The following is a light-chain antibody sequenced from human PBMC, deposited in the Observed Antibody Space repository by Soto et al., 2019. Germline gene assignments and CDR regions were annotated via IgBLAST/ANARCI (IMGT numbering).Light chain of an antibody. CDR2: DAS. Sequence: EIVLTQSPGTLRLSPGEGATLSCWASQSVNSNYLAWYQQRPGQAPRLLIFDASTRATAVPYRFSGSGSGTDFTLTINKLEPEDSAVYYCQQYGASRTFGQGTRVEIK. CDR1: QSVNSNY. CDR3: QQYGASRT. J-gene: IGKJ1*01. V-gene: IGKV3-20*01.